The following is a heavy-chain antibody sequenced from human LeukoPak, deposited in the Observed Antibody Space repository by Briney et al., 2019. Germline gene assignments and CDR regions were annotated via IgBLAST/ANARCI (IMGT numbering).Heavy chain of an antibody. CDR2: IYSSGST. CDR1: GGSISNYY. J-gene: IGHJ4*02. CDR3: ARAGGGKIAYYFDY. Sequence: SETLSLTCTVSGGSISNYYWSWIRQPPGRGLEWIGYIYSSGSTNYSPSLKGRVTILVDTSKNQFSLKLSSVTAADTAVYYCARAGGGKIAYYFDYWGQGTLVTVSS. V-gene: IGHV4-59*01. D-gene: IGHD1-26*01.